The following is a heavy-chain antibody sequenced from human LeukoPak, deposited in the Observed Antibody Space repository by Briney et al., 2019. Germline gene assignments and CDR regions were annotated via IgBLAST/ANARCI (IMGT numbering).Heavy chain of an antibody. CDR3: ARVDCISTSCPADY. J-gene: IGHJ4*02. CDR1: GGSMTSYY. V-gene: IGHV4-59*01. Sequence: SETLSLTCTVSGGSMTSYYWNWIRQPPGKGLEWIGFIFYSGSTNYNPSLKSRVTISVDTSRNQFSLKLSSVTAADTAIYYCARVDCISTSCPADYWGQGTLATVSS. D-gene: IGHD2-2*01. CDR2: IFYSGST.